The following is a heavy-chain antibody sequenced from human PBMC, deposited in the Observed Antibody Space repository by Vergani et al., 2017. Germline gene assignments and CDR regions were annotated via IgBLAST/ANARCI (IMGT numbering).Heavy chain of an antibody. CDR2: IWDDGSNK. D-gene: IGHD6-19*01. V-gene: IGHV3-33*01. CDR1: GFTFSSYG. Sequence: QVQLVESGGGVVQPGRSLRLSCAASGFTFSSYGMHWVRQAPGKGLEGVAVIWDDGSNKYYADSVKGRFNSSRDNSKNTLYLQMNSLRAEDTAVYYCARSGGIAVAGTLNWFDPWGQGTLVTVSS. J-gene: IGHJ5*02. CDR3: ARSGGIAVAGTLNWFDP.